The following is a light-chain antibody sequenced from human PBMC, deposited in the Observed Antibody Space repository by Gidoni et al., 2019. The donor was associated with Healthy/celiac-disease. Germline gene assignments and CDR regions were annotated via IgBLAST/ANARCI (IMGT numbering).Light chain of an antibody. J-gene: IGKJ2*04. Sequence: AIQLTQSPSSLSASVGDRVPITCRASQGIRSALAWYQQKPGKATKLLIYDASSLESGVPSRFSGSGSGTDFTLTISSLQPEDFATYYCQQLRSFGQGTKLEIK. CDR1: QGIRSA. V-gene: IGKV1-13*02. CDR3: QQLRS. CDR2: DAS.